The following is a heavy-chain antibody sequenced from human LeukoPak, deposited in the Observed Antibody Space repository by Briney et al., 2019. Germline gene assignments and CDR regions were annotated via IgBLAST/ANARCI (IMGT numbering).Heavy chain of an antibody. CDR1: GGSISSYY. D-gene: IGHD6-6*01. CDR3: AREGHSSSYYMDV. CDR2: IYYSGGT. V-gene: IGHV4-59*01. J-gene: IGHJ6*03. Sequence: MPSETLSLTCTVSGGSISSYYWSWIRQPPGKGLEWIGYIYYSGGTNYNPSLKSRVTISVDTSKNQFSLKLSPVTAADTAVYYCAREGHSSSYYMDVRGKGTTVTVSS.